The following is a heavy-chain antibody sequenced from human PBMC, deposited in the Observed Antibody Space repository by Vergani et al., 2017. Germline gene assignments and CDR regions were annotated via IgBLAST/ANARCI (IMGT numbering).Heavy chain of an antibody. V-gene: IGHV3-7*01. CDR2: IKQDGSDK. J-gene: IGHJ4*02. CDR3: ASLYDFWSGYYDY. D-gene: IGHD3-3*01. CDR1: GFTFSSYW. Sequence: EVQLVESGGGLVQPGGSLRLSCAASGFTFSSYWMSWVRQAPGKGLEWVANIKQDGSDKYYVYSVKGRFTISRDNAKNSLYLQMNSLRAEDTAVYYCASLYDFWSGYYDYWGQGTLVTVSS.